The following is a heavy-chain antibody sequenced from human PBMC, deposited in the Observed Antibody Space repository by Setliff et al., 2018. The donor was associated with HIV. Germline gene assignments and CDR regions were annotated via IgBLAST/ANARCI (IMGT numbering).Heavy chain of an antibody. V-gene: IGHV1-8*03. J-gene: IGHJ3*02. CDR2: MNPNRGNT. Sequence: ASVKVSCKASGYTFTNYDINWVRQATGQGLEWMGWMNPNRGNTVHAQKFQGRVTITMDRSISTAYMELSRLISAVTAVYYCATKVYCTNGVCLDAFDTWVQGTMVTVSS. CDR3: ATKVYCTNGVCLDAFDT. CDR1: GYTFTNYD. D-gene: IGHD2-8*01.